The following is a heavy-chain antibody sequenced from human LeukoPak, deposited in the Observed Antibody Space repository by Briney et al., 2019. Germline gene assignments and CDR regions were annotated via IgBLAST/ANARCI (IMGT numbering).Heavy chain of an antibody. J-gene: IGHJ4*02. Sequence: SETLSLTCEVSGGSFTAYYWSWIRQPPGMGLEWIGEINHGGSTIYNPSLKSRVTMSVDTSKNQFSLKLSSVTAADTAVYYCARGGSSSSPVDYWGQGTLVTVSS. CDR2: INHGGST. D-gene: IGHD6-6*01. V-gene: IGHV4-34*01. CDR1: GGSFTAYY. CDR3: ARGGSSSSPVDY.